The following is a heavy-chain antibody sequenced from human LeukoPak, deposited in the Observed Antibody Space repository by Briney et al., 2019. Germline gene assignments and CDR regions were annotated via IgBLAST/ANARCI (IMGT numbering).Heavy chain of an antibody. V-gene: IGHV4-59*08. D-gene: IGHD3-22*01. Sequence: SETLSLTCTVSGGSISSYYWSWIRQPPGKGLEWIGYIYYSGSTNYNPSLKSRVTISVDTSKNQFSLKLSSVTAADTAVYYCARCGYYYDFDYWGQGTLVTVSS. CDR3: ARCGYYYDFDY. CDR1: GGSISSYY. CDR2: IYYSGST. J-gene: IGHJ4*02.